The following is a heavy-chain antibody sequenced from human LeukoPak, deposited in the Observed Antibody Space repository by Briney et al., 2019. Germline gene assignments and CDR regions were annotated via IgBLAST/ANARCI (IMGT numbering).Heavy chain of an antibody. J-gene: IGHJ4*02. CDR3: ARVSLVRGAPDYYFDY. V-gene: IGHV1-2*02. Sequence: ASVKVSCKASGYTFTGYYMHWVRQAPGQGLEWMGWINPNSGGTNYAQKFQGRVTMTRDTSISTAYMELSSVTAADTAVYYCARVSLVRGAPDYYFDYWGQGTLVTVSS. D-gene: IGHD3-10*01. CDR1: GYTFTGYY. CDR2: INPNSGGT.